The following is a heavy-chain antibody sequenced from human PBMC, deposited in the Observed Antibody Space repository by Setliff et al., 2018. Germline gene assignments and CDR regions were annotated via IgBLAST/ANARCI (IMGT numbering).Heavy chain of an antibody. D-gene: IGHD6-13*01. CDR2: IYYSGTT. CDR1: GGSISSSSYY. V-gene: IGHV4-39*01. Sequence: SETLSLTCTVSGGSISSSSYYWGWIRQPPGKGLEWIGSIYYSGTTYYNPSLESRVTIAVDTSKNQFSLKLSSVTAADTAVYYCARRRLYSSSWFEGAFDIWGQGTMVTVSS. J-gene: IGHJ3*02. CDR3: ARRRLYSSSWFEGAFDI.